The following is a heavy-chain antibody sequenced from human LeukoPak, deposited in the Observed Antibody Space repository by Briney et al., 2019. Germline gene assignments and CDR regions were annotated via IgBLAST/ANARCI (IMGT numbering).Heavy chain of an antibody. CDR3: ARGLRPNYYYYYYMDV. V-gene: IGHV4-34*01. D-gene: IGHD3-16*01. CDR1: GGSFSGYY. CDR2: INHSGST. Sequence: SETLSLTCAVYGGSFSGYYWSWIRQPPGKGLDWIGEINHSGSTNYNPSLKSRVTISVDTSKNQFSLKLSSVTAADTAVYYCARGLRPNYYYYYYMDVWGKGTTVTVSS. J-gene: IGHJ6*03.